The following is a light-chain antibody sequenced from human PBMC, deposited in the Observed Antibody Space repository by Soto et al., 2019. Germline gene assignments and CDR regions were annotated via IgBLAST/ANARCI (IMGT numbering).Light chain of an antibody. CDR1: SSDVGGYKY. CDR2: DVS. V-gene: IGLV2-14*03. CDR3: SSYTGISTV. J-gene: IGLJ2*01. Sequence: QSALTQPASVSGSPGQSITISCTGTSSDVGGYKYVSWYQHHPGKAPKLMIYDVSNRPSGVSNRFSGSKSGNTASLTISGLQSEDEADYFCSSYTGISTVFGGGTKVTVL.